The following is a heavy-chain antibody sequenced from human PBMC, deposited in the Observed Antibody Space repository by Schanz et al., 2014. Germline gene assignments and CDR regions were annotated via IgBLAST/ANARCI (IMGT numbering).Heavy chain of an antibody. V-gene: IGHV4-59*01. CDR3: ARDPGYSGQYGLDV. D-gene: IGHD6-13*01. CDR2: IYYSGST. J-gene: IGHJ6*02. CDR1: GGSISASY. Sequence: QVQLQESGPGLVKPSETLSLTCTVSGGSISASYWGWIRQPPGKGLEWIAYIYYSGSTNYNPSLRGRVTISLDTSKNQFSLKLGSVTSADTAVYYCARDPGYSGQYGLDVWGQGTTVTVSS.